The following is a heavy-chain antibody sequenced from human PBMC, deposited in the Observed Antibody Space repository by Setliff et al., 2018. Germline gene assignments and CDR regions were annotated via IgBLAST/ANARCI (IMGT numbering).Heavy chain of an antibody. CDR2: IFWSGTT. V-gene: IGHV4-39*01. CDR3: ARLGQLRVLGFFDY. Sequence: SLTCTVSGGSITSSSYYWGWVRQPPGKGLEWIGTIFWSGTTYYNPSLNSRGTISVDTSRDQFSLRLSAVTAADTAVYYCARLGQLRVLGFFDYWGQGALVTVSS. J-gene: IGHJ4*02. D-gene: IGHD6-19*01. CDR1: GGSITSSSYY.